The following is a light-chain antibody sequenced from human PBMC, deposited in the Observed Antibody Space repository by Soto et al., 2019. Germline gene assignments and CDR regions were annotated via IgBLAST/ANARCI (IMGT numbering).Light chain of an antibody. V-gene: IGKV1-12*01. CDR1: QGISSW. J-gene: IGKJ4*01. CDR3: QQANSFPLN. CDR2: VAS. Sequence: DIQMTQSPSSVSASVGDRVTITCRASQGISSWLAWYQQNSWKPPNLVIYVASSLQSGVPARFSGSGSWTDFNLTISSPQPEDFATYYCQQANSFPLNIGGGTKVEIK.